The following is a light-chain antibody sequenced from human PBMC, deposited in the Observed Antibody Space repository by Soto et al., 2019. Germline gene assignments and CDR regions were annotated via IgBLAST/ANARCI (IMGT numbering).Light chain of an antibody. V-gene: IGKV3-20*01. CDR2: DTS. J-gene: IGKJ1*01. Sequence: EIVLTQSPGTLSLSPGQRATLSCRASQSIGSDSLAWYQQKPSQAPRLLIYDTSTRATGIPDRFGGSGSGTDFTLTISRLEPEDFAVYSCQQSGSSLWTFGQGTKVEIK. CDR3: QQSGSSLWT. CDR1: QSIGSDS.